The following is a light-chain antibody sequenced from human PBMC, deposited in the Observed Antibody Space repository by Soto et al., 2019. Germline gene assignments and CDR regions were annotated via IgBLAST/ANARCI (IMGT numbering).Light chain of an antibody. CDR3: QQYNSYSRWT. V-gene: IGKV1-5*01. CDR1: QSISSW. J-gene: IGKJ1*01. CDR2: DAS. Sequence: DIQMTQSPSTLSASVGDRVTITCRASQSISSWLAWYQQKPGKAPKLLIYDASSLESGFPSRFSGSGSGTEFTLSICSLKPDDFATYYCQQYNSYSRWTFGHGTKVEIK.